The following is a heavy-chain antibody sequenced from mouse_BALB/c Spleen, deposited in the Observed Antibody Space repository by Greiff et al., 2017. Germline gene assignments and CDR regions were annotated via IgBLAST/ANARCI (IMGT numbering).Heavy chain of an antibody. V-gene: IGHV1-9*01. Sequence: VQLQQSGAELMKPGASVKISCKATGYTFSSYWIEWVKQRPGHGLEWIGEILPGSGSTNYNEKFKGKATFTADTSSNTAYMQLSSLTSEDSAVYYCVLRLRIYWGQGTTLTVSS. CDR3: VLRLRIY. CDR1: GYTFSSYW. CDR2: ILPGSGST. D-gene: IGHD1-2*01. J-gene: IGHJ2*01.